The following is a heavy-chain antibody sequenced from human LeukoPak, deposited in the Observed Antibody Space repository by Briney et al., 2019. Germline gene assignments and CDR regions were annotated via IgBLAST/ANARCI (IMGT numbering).Heavy chain of an antibody. V-gene: IGHV4-4*02. J-gene: IGHJ6*02. CDR3: ARDLRYSSRWYYYGMDV. CDR2: IYHSGST. CDR1: GGSISSTEW. D-gene: IGHD6-13*01. Sequence: SSETLSLTCAVSGGSISSTEWWSWVRQPPGKGLEWIGEIYHSGSTNYNPSLKSRVTISADKSKNQFSLKLSSVTAADTAVYYCARDLRYSSRWYYYGMDVWGQGTTVTVSS.